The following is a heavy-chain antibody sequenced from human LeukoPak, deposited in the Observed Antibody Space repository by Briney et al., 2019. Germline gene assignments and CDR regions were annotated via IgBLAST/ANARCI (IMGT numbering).Heavy chain of an antibody. V-gene: IGHV4-4*07. D-gene: IGHD2-2*01. CDR3: ARDIGSTSLHYYYYMDV. J-gene: IGHJ6*03. CDR2: IYTSGGT. CDR1: GGSISSYD. Sequence: PSETLSLTCTVSGGSISSYDWSWIRQPAGKGLEWIGRIYTSGGTNYNPSLQSRVTISVDKSKTQFSLKLSSVTAADTAVYYCARDIGSTSLHYYYYMDVWGKGTTVTVSS.